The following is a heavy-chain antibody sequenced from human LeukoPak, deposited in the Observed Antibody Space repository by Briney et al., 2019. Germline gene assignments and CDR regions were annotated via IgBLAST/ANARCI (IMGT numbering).Heavy chain of an antibody. D-gene: IGHD1-26*01. V-gene: IGHV4-61*01. J-gene: IGHJ2*01. CDR2: IYYSGST. CDR3: ARGGSYYYWYFDL. CDR1: GVSVSSGSYY. Sequence: PSETLSLTCTVSGVSVSSGSYYWSWIRQPPGKGLEWIGYIYYSGSTNYNPSLKSRVTISVDTSKNQFSLKLSSVTAADTAVYYCARGGSYYYWYFDLWGRGTLVTVSS.